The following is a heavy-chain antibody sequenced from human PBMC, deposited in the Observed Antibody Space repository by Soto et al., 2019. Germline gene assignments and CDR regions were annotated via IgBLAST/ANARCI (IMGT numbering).Heavy chain of an antibody. Sequence: QLQLQESGSGLVKPSQTLSLTCAVSGGSISSGGYSWSWIRQPPGKGLEWIGYIYHSGSTYYNPSLECRVTLSVDRSKNQFSLKLSSVTAADTAVYYCARDGSGSYYYYFDYWGQGTLVTVSS. V-gene: IGHV4-30-2*01. D-gene: IGHD3-10*01. CDR3: ARDGSGSYYYYFDY. CDR2: IYHSGST. J-gene: IGHJ4*02. CDR1: GGSISSGGYS.